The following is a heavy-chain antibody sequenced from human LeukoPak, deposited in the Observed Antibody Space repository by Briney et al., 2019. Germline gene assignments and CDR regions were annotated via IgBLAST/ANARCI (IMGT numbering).Heavy chain of an antibody. J-gene: IGHJ3*02. CDR1: GFTFSSYS. CDR3: ASFSVAGRTRGAFDI. Sequence: GGSLRLSCAASGFTFSSYSMNWVRQAPGKGLEWVSYISSSSSTIYYADSVKGRFTISRANAKNSLYLQMNSLRAEDTAVYYCASFSVAGRTRGAFDIWGQGTMVTVSS. V-gene: IGHV3-48*01. D-gene: IGHD6-19*01. CDR2: ISSSSSTI.